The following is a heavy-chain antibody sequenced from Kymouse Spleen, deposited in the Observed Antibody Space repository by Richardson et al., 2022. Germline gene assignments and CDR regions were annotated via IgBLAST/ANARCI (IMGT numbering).Heavy chain of an antibody. CDR2: ISSSSSYI. CDR3: AREGLELRFYYFDY. D-gene: IGHD1-7*01. V-gene: IGHV3-21*03. Sequence: EVQLVESGGGLVKPGGSLRLSCAASGFTFSSYSMNWVRQAPGKGLEWVSSISSSSSYIYYADSVKGRFTISRDNAKNSLYLQMNSLRAEDTAVYYCAREGLELRFYYFDYWGQGTLVTVSS. CDR1: GFTFSSYS. J-gene: IGHJ4*02.